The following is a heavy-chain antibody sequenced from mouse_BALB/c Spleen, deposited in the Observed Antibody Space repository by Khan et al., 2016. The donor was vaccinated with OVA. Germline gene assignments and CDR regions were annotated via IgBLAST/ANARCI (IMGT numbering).Heavy chain of an antibody. D-gene: IGHD4-1*01. CDR3: ASHLTGSFAY. CDR1: GFTFSSYS. Sequence: EVELVASGGDLVKPGGSLKLSCAASGFTFSSYSMSWVRPTPDKRLEWVASISSGGDYTYLPDIVKGRFTISRDNAKNTLYRQMSSLKSEDTAMYYGASHLTGSFAYGGQGTLGTVSA. V-gene: IGHV5-6*01. CDR2: ISSGGDYT. J-gene: IGHJ3*01.